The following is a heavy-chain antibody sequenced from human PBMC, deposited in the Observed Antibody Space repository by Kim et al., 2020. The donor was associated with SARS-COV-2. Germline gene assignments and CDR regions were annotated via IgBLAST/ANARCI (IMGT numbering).Heavy chain of an antibody. V-gene: IGHV3-23*03. J-gene: IGHJ4*02. CDR1: GFTFSSYA. CDR3: AKQYSSGLGYFDY. Sequence: GGSLRLSCAASGFTFSSYAMSWVRQAPGKGLEWVSVIYSGGSSIYYADSVKGRFTISRDKSKNTLYLQMNSLRAEDTAVYYCAKQYSSGLGYFDYWGQGTLVTVSS. CDR2: IYSGGSSI. D-gene: IGHD6-19*01.